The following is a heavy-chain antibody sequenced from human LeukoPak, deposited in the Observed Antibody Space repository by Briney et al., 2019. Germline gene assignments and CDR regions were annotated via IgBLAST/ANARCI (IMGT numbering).Heavy chain of an antibody. D-gene: IGHD3-22*01. Sequence: SETLSLTCTVSGGSISSSSYYWGWIRQPPGKGLEWIGSIYYSGSTYYNPSLKSRVTISVDTSKNQFSLKLSSVTAADTAVYYCARYYYDSSGYHYAVGDTSYPIDYWGQGTLVTVSS. J-gene: IGHJ4*02. CDR1: GGSISSSSYY. CDR2: IYYSGST. CDR3: ARYYYDSSGYHYAVGDTSYPIDY. V-gene: IGHV4-39*01.